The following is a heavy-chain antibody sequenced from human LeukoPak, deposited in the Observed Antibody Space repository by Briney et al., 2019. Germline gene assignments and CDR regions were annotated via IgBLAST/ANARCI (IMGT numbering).Heavy chain of an antibody. CDR3: ARRVAGNGWFDP. Sequence: GGSLKISCKGSGYSFTSYWIGWVRQIPGKGLELVGIIYPGDSDTRYSPSFQGQVTISADKSISTAYLQWSSLKASDTAMYYCARRVAGNGWFDPWGQGTLVTVSS. CDR2: IYPGDSDT. J-gene: IGHJ5*02. D-gene: IGHD2-15*01. CDR1: GYSFTSYW. V-gene: IGHV5-51*01.